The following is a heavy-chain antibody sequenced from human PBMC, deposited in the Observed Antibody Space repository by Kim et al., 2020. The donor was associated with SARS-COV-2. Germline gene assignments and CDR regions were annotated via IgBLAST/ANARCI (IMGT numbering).Heavy chain of an antibody. D-gene: IGHD3-22*01. Sequence: ASVKVSCKASGYTFTSYAMHWVRQAPGQRLEWMGWINAGNGNTKYSQKFQGRVTITRDTSASTAYMELSSLRSEDTAVYYCARVGALYYDSSGYDAWGQGTLVTVSS. CDR3: ARVGALYYDSSGYDA. J-gene: IGHJ4*02. V-gene: IGHV1-3*01. CDR1: GYTFTSYA. CDR2: INAGNGNT.